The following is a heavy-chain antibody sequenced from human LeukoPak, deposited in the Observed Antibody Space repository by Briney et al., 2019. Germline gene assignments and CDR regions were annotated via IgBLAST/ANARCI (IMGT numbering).Heavy chain of an antibody. V-gene: IGHV4-30-4*01. Sequence: PSETLSLTCTASGSSISSGDYYWSWIRQPPGKGLEWIGYIYYSGSTYYNPSLKSRVTISVDTSKNQFSLKLSSVTAADTAVYYCATSPSRSGCFDYWGQGTLVTVSS. CDR2: IYYSGST. D-gene: IGHD3-3*01. CDR3: ATSPSRSGCFDY. CDR1: GSSISSGDYY. J-gene: IGHJ4*02.